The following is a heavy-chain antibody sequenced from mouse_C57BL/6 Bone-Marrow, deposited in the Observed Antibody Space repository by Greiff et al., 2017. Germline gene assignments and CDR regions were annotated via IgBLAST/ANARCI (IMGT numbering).Heavy chain of an antibody. V-gene: IGHV1-85*01. J-gene: IGHJ1*03. D-gene: IGHD1-1*01. Sequence: LVESGPELVKPGASVKLSCKASGYTFTSYDINWVKQRPGQGLEWIGWIYPSDGSTKYNEKFKGKATWTVDTSSSTAYMELHSLTSEDSAVYFCARDYGSSYWYFGVGGTGTTVTVSS. CDR3: ARDYGSSYWYFGV. CDR2: IYPSDGST. CDR1: GYTFTSYD.